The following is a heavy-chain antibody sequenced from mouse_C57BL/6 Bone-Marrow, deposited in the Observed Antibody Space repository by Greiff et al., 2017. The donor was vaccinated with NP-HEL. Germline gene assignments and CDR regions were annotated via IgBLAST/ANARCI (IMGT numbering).Heavy chain of an antibody. J-gene: IGHJ2*01. Sequence: VQLQQSGAELVMPGASVKLSCKASGYTFTSYWMHWVKQRPGQGLEWIGEIDPSDSYTNYNQKFKGKSTLTVDKSSSTAYMQLSSLTSEDSAVYYCARRSGNYGSSPYYFDYWGQGTTLTVSS. CDR2: IDPSDSYT. CDR3: ARRSGNYGSSPYYFDY. CDR1: GYTFTSYW. D-gene: IGHD1-1*01. V-gene: IGHV1-69*01.